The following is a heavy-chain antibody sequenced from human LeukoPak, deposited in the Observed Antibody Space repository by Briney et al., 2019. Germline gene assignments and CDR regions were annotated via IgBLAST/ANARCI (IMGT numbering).Heavy chain of an antibody. D-gene: IGHD5-18*01. CDR1: GGTFSSYA. J-gene: IGHJ6*03. CDR3: ARVGDTAPYYYYYMDV. CDR2: IIPIFGTA. V-gene: IGHV1-69*05. Sequence: SVKVSCKASGGTFSSYAISWVRQAPGQGLEWMGGIIPIFGTANYAQKFQGRVTITTDESTSTAYMELSSLRSEDTAVYYCARVGDTAPYYYYYMDVWSKGTTVTVSS.